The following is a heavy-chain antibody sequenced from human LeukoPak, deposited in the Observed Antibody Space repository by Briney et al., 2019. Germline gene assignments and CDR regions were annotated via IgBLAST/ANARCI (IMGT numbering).Heavy chain of an antibody. V-gene: IGHV3-53*01. D-gene: IGHD3-16*01. CDR1: GFTFSSNY. CDR2: IYSGGTT. J-gene: IGHJ5*02. Sequence: GGSLRLSWAPSGFTFSSNYMSGVRRAPGRGLEWASVIYSGGTTYYADSVKGRFTISRDNSKNTLYLQMNSLRAEDTAVYYCARGDLGRGSPFDPWGQGTLVTVSS. CDR3: ARGDLGRGSPFDP.